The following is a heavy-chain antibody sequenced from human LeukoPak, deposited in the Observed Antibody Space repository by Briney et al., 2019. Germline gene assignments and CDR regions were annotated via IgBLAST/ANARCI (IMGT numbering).Heavy chain of an antibody. Sequence: GGSLRLSCAASGFTVSSNYMSWVRQAPGKGLEWVSVIYSGGSTYYADSVKGRFTISRGNSKNTLYLQMNSLRAEDTAVYYCARKGNYYDSSGLDYWGQGTLVTVSS. CDR3: ARKGNYYDSSGLDY. CDR1: GFTVSSNY. CDR2: IYSGGST. D-gene: IGHD3-22*01. V-gene: IGHV3-53*01. J-gene: IGHJ4*02.